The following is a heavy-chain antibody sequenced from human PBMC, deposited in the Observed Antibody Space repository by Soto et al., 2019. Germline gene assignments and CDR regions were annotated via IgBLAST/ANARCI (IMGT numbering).Heavy chain of an antibody. CDR2: IIPIFGTA. Sequence: ASVKVSCKASGGTFSSYAISWVRQAPGQGLEWMGGIIPIFGTANYAQKFQGRVMITADESTSTAYMELSSLRSEDTAVYYCARIPLPVYAFDIWGQGTMVTVSS. D-gene: IGHD2-8*01. CDR3: ARIPLPVYAFDI. V-gene: IGHV1-69*13. J-gene: IGHJ3*02. CDR1: GGTFSSYA.